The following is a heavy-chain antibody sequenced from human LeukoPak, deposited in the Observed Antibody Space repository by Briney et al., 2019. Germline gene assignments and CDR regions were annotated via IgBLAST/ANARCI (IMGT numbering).Heavy chain of an antibody. D-gene: IGHD6-25*01. CDR2: IYTSGST. CDR1: GGSISGQY. J-gene: IGHJ4*02. Sequence: SEPLSLPCTLSGGSISGQYGSWMRQPPGKALVWIGYIYTSGSTNYNPSLKRLVPIPVDTSKHQVSLNVPSETPGHAAVLHCGRHGQRLDTGYDYWGQGTLVTVSA. CDR3: GRHGQRLDTGYDY. V-gene: IGHV4-4*09.